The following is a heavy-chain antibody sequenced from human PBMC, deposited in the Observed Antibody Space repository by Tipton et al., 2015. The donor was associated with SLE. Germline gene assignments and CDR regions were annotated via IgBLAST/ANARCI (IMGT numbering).Heavy chain of an antibody. V-gene: IGHV3-23*01. D-gene: IGHD3-10*01. CDR3: AKDPLPMVQTYYFDY. CDR1: GFTVSSNY. Sequence: SLRLSYAASGFTVSSNYMSWVRQAPGKGLEWVSAISGSGGSTYYADSVKGRFTISRDNSKNTLYLQMNSLRAEDTAVYYCAKDPLPMVQTYYFDYWGQGTLVTVSS. J-gene: IGHJ4*02. CDR2: ISGSGGST.